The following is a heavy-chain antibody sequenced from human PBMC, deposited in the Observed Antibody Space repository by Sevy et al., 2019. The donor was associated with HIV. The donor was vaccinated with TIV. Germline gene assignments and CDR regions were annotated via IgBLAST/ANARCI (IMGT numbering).Heavy chain of an antibody. CDR3: ARGTRDCYNLYFDS. CDR1: DGSMSSYY. CDR2: IYYNGNT. Sequence: SETLSLTCTVSDGSMSSYYWSWIRQPPGKGLEWIGYIYYNGNTNYNPSLESRVTMSIHTSMKQFSLKLRSVTAADTAMYYCARGTRDCYNLYFDSWGQGTLVTVSS. J-gene: IGHJ4*02. D-gene: IGHD2-21*01. V-gene: IGHV4-59*01.